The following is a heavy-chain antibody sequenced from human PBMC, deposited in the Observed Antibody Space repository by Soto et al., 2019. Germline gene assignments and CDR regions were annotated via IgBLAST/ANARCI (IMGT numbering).Heavy chain of an antibody. J-gene: IGHJ4*02. D-gene: IGHD6-6*01. V-gene: IGHV1-69*08. Sequence: QVQLVQSGAEVKKPGSSVKVSCKASGGTFSSYTISWVRQAPGQGLEWMGRIIPILGIANYAQKFQGRVTITADKSTSTAHMELSRLRSEDTAVYYCAREYSSSAPLDYWGQGTLATVSS. CDR2: IIPILGIA. CDR1: GGTFSSYT. CDR3: AREYSSSAPLDY.